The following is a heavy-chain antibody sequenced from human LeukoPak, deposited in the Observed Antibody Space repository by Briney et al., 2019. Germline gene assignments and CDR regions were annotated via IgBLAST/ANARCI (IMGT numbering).Heavy chain of an antibody. J-gene: IGHJ4*02. CDR1: GFTFSSYW. CDR3: VRDGYCGTTSRAGPL. V-gene: IGHV3-74*01. D-gene: IGHD2-2*03. CDR2: INTDGTTT. Sequence: PGGSLRLSCAASGFTFSSYWMYWVRQAPGKGLVCVSRINTDGTTTNYADSVKGRFTVSRDNAKNILYLQMNSLRAEDTAVYYCVRDGYCGTTSRAGPLWGQGTLVTVSS.